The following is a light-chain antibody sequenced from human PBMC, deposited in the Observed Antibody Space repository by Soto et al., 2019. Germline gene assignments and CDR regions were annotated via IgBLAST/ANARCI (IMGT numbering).Light chain of an antibody. CDR1: QSVSGSY. V-gene: IGKV3-20*01. CDR3: QQYATRPWT. Sequence: EIVLTQSPGTLSLSPGERATLSCRARQSVSGSYLAWYQQKPGQSPRLLIYDASSRATGIPDRFSGSGSGTDVTLTISRLEPEDFAGYYCQQYATRPWTFGQGTKVESK. CDR2: DAS. J-gene: IGKJ1*01.